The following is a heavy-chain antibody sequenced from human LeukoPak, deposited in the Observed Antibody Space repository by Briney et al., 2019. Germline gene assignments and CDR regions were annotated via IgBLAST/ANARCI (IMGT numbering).Heavy chain of an antibody. Sequence: ASVKVSCKASGGTFSSYAISWVRQAPGQGLEWMGRIIPIFGTANYAQKFQGRVTITTDESTSTAYMELSSLRSEDTAVYYCARASYLLGALRDWGQGTLVIVS. CDR1: GGTFSSYA. J-gene: IGHJ4*02. CDR2: IIPIFGTA. D-gene: IGHD1-26*01. CDR3: ARASYLLGALRD. V-gene: IGHV1-69*05.